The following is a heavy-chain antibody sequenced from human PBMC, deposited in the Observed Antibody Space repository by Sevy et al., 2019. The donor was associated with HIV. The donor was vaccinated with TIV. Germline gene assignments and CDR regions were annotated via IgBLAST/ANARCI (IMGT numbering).Heavy chain of an antibody. J-gene: IGHJ4*01. CDR2: FDPEDDET. D-gene: IGHD3-10*01. Sequence: ASVKVSCMVSGYTLSELSMHWVRQAPGKGLEWMGSFDPEDDETIYAQKFQGRVTMTEDTSTDTAYMELNNLRSEDTAVYYCARVPTYYFGSGTYFDYWGHGTLVTVSS. CDR1: GYTLSELS. CDR3: ARVPTYYFGSGTYFDY. V-gene: IGHV1-24*01.